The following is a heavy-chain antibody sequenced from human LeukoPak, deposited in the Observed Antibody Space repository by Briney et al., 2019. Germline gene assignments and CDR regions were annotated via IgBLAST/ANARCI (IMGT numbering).Heavy chain of an antibody. Sequence: SETLSLTCTVSGGSISSYYWSWIRQPPGKGLEWIGYIYYSGSTNYNPSLKSRVTISVDTSKNHFSLKLSSVTAADTAVYYCAGGIAVAGPYFDYWGQGTLVTVSS. CDR2: IYYSGST. CDR3: AGGIAVAGPYFDY. D-gene: IGHD6-19*01. J-gene: IGHJ4*02. V-gene: IGHV4-59*01. CDR1: GGSISSYY.